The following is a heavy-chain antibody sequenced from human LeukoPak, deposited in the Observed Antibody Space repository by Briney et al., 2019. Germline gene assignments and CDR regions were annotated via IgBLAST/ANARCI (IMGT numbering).Heavy chain of an antibody. J-gene: IGHJ4*02. D-gene: IGHD4-17*01. CDR1: GGSISSYY. CDR3: ARSGDYGDYGGY. V-gene: IGHV4-59*05. CDR2: IDYSGST. Sequence: SETLSLTCTVSGGSISSYYWSWIRQPPGKGLEWIGSIDYSGSTYHNPSLKSRVTISVDTSKNQFSLRLSSVTAADTAVYYCARSGDYGDYGGYWGQGTLVTVSS.